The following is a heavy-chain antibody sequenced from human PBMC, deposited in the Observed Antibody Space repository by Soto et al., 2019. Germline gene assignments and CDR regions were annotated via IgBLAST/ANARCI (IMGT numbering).Heavy chain of an antibody. CDR2: IYYSGST. D-gene: IGHD3-10*01. J-gene: IGHJ6*02. V-gene: IGHV4-59*01. CDR3: ARDLGGITMASHYYYYGMDV. CDR1: GGSISSYY. Sequence: PSETLSLTCTVSGGSISSYYWSWIRQPPGKGLEWIGYIYYSGSTNYNPSLKSRVTISVDTSKNQFSLKLSSVTAADTAVYYCARDLGGITMASHYYYYGMDVWGQGTTVTVSS.